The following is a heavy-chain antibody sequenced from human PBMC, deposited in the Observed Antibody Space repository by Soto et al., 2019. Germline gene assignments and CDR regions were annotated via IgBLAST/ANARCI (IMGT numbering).Heavy chain of an antibody. CDR3: ARDEAITNQRVYYYYYGMDV. CDR1: EVTFSSYW. D-gene: IGHD1-20*01. Sequence: PVGPLNLSSAASEVTFSSYWMSWVRRAPGKGLELVANIKQDGSEKYYVVSVKCRFTISRDNAKNSLYLQMNSLRAKDTAVYYCARDEAITNQRVYYYYYGMDVWGQGTTVTVSS. V-gene: IGHV3-7*01. CDR2: IKQDGSEK. J-gene: IGHJ6*02.